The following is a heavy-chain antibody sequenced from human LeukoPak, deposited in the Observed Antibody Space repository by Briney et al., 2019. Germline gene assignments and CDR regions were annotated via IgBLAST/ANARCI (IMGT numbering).Heavy chain of an antibody. CDR1: GFTFSSYA. V-gene: IGHV3-23*01. CDR3: AKLLGSSGSEVGY. J-gene: IGHJ4*02. CDR2: ISGSGGST. D-gene: IGHD3-22*01. Sequence: GGSLRLSCAASGFTFSSYAMSWVRQAPGKGLEWVSAISGSGGSTYYADSVKGRFTISRDNSENTLYLQMNSLRAEDTAAYYCAKLLGSSGSEVGYWGQGTLVTVSS.